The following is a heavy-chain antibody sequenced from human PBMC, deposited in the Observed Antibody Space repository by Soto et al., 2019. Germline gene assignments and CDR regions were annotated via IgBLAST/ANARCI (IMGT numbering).Heavy chain of an antibody. Sequence: SETLFLTCTVSGGSISSYYWSWIRQPPGKGLEWIGYIYYSGSTNYNPSLKSRVTISVDTSKNQFSLKLSSVTAADTAVYYCARESGYYFDYWGQGTLVTVSS. CDR3: ARESGYYFDY. V-gene: IGHV4-59*01. CDR1: GGSISSYY. J-gene: IGHJ4*02. D-gene: IGHD3-22*01. CDR2: IYYSGST.